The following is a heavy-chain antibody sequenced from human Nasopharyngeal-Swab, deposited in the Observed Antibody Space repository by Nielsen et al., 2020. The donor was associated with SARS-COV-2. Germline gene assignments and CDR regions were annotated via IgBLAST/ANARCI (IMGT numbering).Heavy chain of an antibody. D-gene: IGHD3-10*01. Sequence: SETLSLTCTVSGGSISSGDYYWGWIRQPPGKGLEWIGSIYYSGSTYYNPSLKSRVTISVDTSKNQFSLKLSSVTAADTAVYYCARDDGPDYYGSGSPDYWGQGTLVTVSS. V-gene: IGHV4-39*07. CDR1: GGSISSGDYY. CDR3: ARDDGPDYYGSGSPDY. CDR2: IYYSGST. J-gene: IGHJ4*02.